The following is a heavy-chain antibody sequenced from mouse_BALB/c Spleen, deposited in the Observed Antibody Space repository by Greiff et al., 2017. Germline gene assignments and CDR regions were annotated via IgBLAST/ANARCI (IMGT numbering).Heavy chain of an antibody. CDR3: ARYDGYYGFDY. Sequence: QVQLQQSGAELVRPGTSVKVSCKASGYAFTNYLIEWVKQRPGQGLEWIGVINPGSGGTNYNEKFKGKATLTADKSSSTAYMQLSSLTSDDSAVYFCARYDGYYGFDYWGQGTTLTVSA. D-gene: IGHD2-3*01. J-gene: IGHJ2*01. V-gene: IGHV1-54*01. CDR2: INPGSGGT. CDR1: GYAFTNYL.